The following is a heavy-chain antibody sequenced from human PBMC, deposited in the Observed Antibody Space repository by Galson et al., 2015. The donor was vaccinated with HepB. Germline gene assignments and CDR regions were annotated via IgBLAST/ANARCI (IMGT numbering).Heavy chain of an antibody. CDR2: IYYSGST. J-gene: IGHJ6*02. CDR3: ARRLKELSGWAVRVVDV. D-gene: IGHD6-19*01. V-gene: IGHV4-39*01. Sequence: SETLSLTCTVSGGSISSSSYYWGWIRQPPGKGLEWIGSIYYSGSTYYNPSLKSRVTISVDTSKNQFSLKLSSVTAADTAVYYCARRLKELSGWAVRVVDVWGQGTTVTVSS. CDR1: GGSISSSSYY.